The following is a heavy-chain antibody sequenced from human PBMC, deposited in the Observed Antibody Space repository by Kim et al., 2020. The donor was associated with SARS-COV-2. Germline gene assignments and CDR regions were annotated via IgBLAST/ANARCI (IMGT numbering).Heavy chain of an antibody. CDR1: GDSVSSNSAA. J-gene: IGHJ6*02. CDR3: ARAKNTMVRGVSPNYYYGMDV. V-gene: IGHV6-1*01. D-gene: IGHD3-10*01. Sequence: SQTLSLTCAISGDSVSSNSAAWNWIRQSPSRGLEWLGRTYYRSKWYNDYAVSVKSRITINPDTSKNQFSLQLNSVTPEDTAVYYCARAKNTMVRGVSPNYYYGMDVWGQGTTVTVSS. CDR2: TYYRSKWYN.